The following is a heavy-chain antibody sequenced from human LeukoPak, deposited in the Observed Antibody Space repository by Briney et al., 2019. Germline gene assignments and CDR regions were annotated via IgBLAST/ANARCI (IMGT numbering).Heavy chain of an antibody. CDR2: INHSGST. CDR1: GGSFSGYY. J-gene: IGHJ4*02. V-gene: IGHV4-34*01. CDR3: ARYDCSSTSCYAGEYYFDY. Sequence: SETLSLTCAVYGGSFSGYYWSWTRQPPGKGLEWIGEINHSGSTNYNPSLKSRVTISVDTSKNQFSLKLSSVTAADTAVYYCARYDCSSTSCYAGEYYFDYWGQGTLVTVSS. D-gene: IGHD2-2*01.